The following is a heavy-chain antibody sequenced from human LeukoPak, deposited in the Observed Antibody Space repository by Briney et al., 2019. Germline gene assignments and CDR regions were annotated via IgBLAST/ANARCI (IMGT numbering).Heavy chain of an antibody. CDR3: ARDRRRHGYFDY. V-gene: IGHV3-66*02. CDR1: GFTVSSNY. Sequence: GGSLRLSCAASGFTVSSNYMSWVRQAPGKGLEGVSVIYSGGSTYYADSVKGRFTISRDNSKNTLYLQMNSLRAEDTAVYYCARDRRRHGYFDYWGQGTLVTVSS. CDR2: IYSGGST. J-gene: IGHJ4*02.